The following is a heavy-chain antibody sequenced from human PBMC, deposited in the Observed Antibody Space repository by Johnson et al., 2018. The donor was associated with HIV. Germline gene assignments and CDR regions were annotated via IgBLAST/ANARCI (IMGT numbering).Heavy chain of an antibody. J-gene: IGHJ3*02. CDR2: ISYDGSNK. Sequence: QVQLVESGGGLVQPGGSLRLSCAASGFSVSSNYMTWVRQGPGKGLEWVAVISYDGSNKYYADSVKGRFTISRDNSKNTLYLQMNSLRAEDTAVYYCAREGVAVAGTPDAFDIWGQGTMVTVSS. D-gene: IGHD6-19*01. CDR3: AREGVAVAGTPDAFDI. V-gene: IGHV3-30*03. CDR1: GFSVSSNY.